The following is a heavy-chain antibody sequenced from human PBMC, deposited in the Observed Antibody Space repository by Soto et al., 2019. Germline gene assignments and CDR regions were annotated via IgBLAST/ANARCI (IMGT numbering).Heavy chain of an antibody. Sequence: QVQLVQSGAEVKKPGSSVKVSCKASGGTFSSYAISWVRQAPGQGLEWMGGIIPIFGTANYAQKFQGRVTITADESTSTAYMELSSLRSEDTAVYYCASQTGVTGTYENYYGMDVWGQGTTVTVSS. CDR2: IIPIFGTA. D-gene: IGHD1-7*01. CDR1: GGTFSSYA. CDR3: ASQTGVTGTYENYYGMDV. J-gene: IGHJ6*02. V-gene: IGHV1-69*12.